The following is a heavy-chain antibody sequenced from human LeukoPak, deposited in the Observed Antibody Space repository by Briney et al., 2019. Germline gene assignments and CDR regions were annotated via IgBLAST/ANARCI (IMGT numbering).Heavy chain of an antibody. Sequence: PGGSLRLSCAASGFTFDDYAMPWVRQAPGKGLEWVSGISWNSGSIGYADSVKGRFTISRDNAKNSLYLQMNSLRAEDTAVYYCAKDPDIVGASGDYWGQGTLVTVSS. V-gene: IGHV3-9*01. CDR2: ISWNSGSI. CDR1: GFTFDDYA. CDR3: AKDPDIVGASGDY. D-gene: IGHD1-26*01. J-gene: IGHJ4*02.